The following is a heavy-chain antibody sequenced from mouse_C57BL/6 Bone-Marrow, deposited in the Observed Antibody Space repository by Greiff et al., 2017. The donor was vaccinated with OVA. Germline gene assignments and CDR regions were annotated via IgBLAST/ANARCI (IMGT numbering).Heavy chain of an antibody. CDR3: AREGLRRGYYYAMDY. Sequence: VQLQQPGAELVRPGSSVKLSCKASGYTFTSYWMDWVKQRPGQGLEWIGNIYPSDSETHYNQKFKDKATLTVDKSSSTAYMQLSSLTSEDSAVYYCAREGLRRGYYYAMDYWGQGTSVTVSS. D-gene: IGHD2-4*01. CDR1: GYTFTSYW. V-gene: IGHV1-61*01. CDR2: IYPSDSET. J-gene: IGHJ4*01.